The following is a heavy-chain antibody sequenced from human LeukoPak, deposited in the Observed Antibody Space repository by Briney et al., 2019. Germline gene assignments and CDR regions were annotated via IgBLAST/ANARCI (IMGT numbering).Heavy chain of an antibody. J-gene: IGHJ4*02. CDR3: ARDSRITMIMGYEDY. Sequence: GGSLRLSCKVSGFTVSSNSWSWVRQAPGKGLEWVSFISSGGNTDHSDSVKGRFTISRDNAKNSLYLQMNSLRAEDTAIYYCARDSRITMIMGYEDYWGQGTLVTVSS. CDR1: GFTVSSNS. V-gene: IGHV3-53*01. D-gene: IGHD3-22*01. CDR2: ISSGGNT.